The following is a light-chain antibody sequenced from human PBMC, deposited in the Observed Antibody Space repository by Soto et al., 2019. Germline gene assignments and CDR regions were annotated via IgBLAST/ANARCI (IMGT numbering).Light chain of an antibody. J-gene: IGLJ2*01. CDR3: SSYTSSSTRV. Sequence: QSALTQPASVSGSPGQSITIYCSGTRSDVGSYNSIAWYQQLPGKAPRVMIFEVTKRPSGISNRFSGSKSGSTASLTISGLQAEDEADYYCSSYTSSSTRVFGGGTQLTVL. CDR2: EVT. V-gene: IGLV2-14*02. CDR1: RSDVGSYNS.